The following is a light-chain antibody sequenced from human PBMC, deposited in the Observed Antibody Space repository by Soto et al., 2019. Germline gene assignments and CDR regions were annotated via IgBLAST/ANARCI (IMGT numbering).Light chain of an antibody. V-gene: IGKV3-20*01. Sequence: EIVLTQSPGTLSLSPGERATISCRASQSVGNNNLAWFQQKPGQAPRLLIYGASFRITGIPDRFSGSGSGTDFTLTISRMEPEDVAVYFCQQYYHAPDTFGQGTKLEIK. J-gene: IGKJ2*01. CDR2: GAS. CDR1: QSVGNNN. CDR3: QQYYHAPDT.